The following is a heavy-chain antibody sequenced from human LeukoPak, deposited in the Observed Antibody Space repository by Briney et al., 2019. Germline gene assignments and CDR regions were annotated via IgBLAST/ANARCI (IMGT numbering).Heavy chain of an antibody. CDR2: ISAYNGNT. V-gene: IGHV1-18*04. D-gene: IGHD6-13*01. Sequence: ASVKVSCKASGYTFTGYYMHWVRQAPGQGLEWMGWISAYNGNTNYAQKLQGRVTMTTDTSTSTAYMELRSLRSDDTAVYYCARALIKLASDWFDPWGQGTLVTVSS. J-gene: IGHJ5*02. CDR1: GYTFTGYY. CDR3: ARALIKLASDWFDP.